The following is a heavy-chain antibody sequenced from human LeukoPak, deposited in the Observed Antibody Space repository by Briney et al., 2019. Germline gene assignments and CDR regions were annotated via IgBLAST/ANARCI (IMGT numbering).Heavy chain of an antibody. CDR2: INHSGST. J-gene: IGHJ4*02. V-gene: IGHV4-34*01. CDR3: ARDDAAGATFDY. D-gene: IGHD3-10*01. CDR1: GGSFSGYY. Sequence: PSETLSLTCAVYGGSFSGYYWSWIRQPPGKGLEWIGEINHSGSTNYNPSLKSRVTISVDTSKNQFSLKLSSVTAADTAVYYCARDDAAGATFDYWGQGTLVTVSS.